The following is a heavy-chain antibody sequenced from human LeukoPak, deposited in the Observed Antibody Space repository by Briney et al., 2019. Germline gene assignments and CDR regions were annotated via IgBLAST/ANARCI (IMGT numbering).Heavy chain of an antibody. J-gene: IGHJ6*03. CDR3: ARPPGYYYMDV. CDR1: GYSISSGYY. D-gene: IGHD3-10*01. CDR2: IYHSGST. V-gene: IGHV4-38-2*01. Sequence: SETLSLTCAVSGYSISSGYYWGWIRQPPGKGLEWIGSIYHSGSTYYNPSLKSRVTISVDTSKNQFSLKLSSVTAADTAVYYCARPPGYYYMDVWGKGTTVTVSS.